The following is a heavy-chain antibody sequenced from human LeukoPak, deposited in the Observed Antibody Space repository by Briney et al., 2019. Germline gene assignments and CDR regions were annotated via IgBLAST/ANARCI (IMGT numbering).Heavy chain of an antibody. J-gene: IGHJ5*02. D-gene: IGHD5-24*01. CDR1: GGSFSGYY. V-gene: IGHV4-34*01. CDR3: AREGGRWLQFTGWCDP. Sequence: PSETLSLTCAVYGGSFSGYYWSWIRQPPGKGLEWIGEINHSGSTNYNPSLKSRVTISVDTSKNQFSLKLSSVTAADTAVYYCAREGGRWLQFTGWCDPWGQGTLVTVSS. CDR2: INHSGST.